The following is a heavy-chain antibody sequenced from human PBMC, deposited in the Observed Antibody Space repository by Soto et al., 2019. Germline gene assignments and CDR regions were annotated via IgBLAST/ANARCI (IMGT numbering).Heavy chain of an antibody. CDR2: IIPIFGTA. V-gene: IGHV1-69*13. J-gene: IGHJ6*02. Sequence: SVKVSCKASGGTFSSYAISWVRQAPGQGLEWMGGIIPIFGTANYAQKFQGRVTITADESTGTAYMELSSLRSEDTAVYYCASGWFGELTEAPYYYYYGMDVWGQGTTVTVSS. CDR3: ASGWFGELTEAPYYYYYGMDV. CDR1: GGTFSSYA. D-gene: IGHD3-10*01.